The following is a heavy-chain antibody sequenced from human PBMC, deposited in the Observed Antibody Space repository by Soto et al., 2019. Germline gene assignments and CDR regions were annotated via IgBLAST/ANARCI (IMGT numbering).Heavy chain of an antibody. CDR1: GGSISSDY. Sequence: SETLSLTCTVSGGSISSDYWSWIGQPPGKGLEWIGNIYYSGSTNYNPSLKSRVTISEDTSKNQCSLKLSSVTAADTAVYYCPGGRALAGWFDPCGQGTLVTVSS. J-gene: IGHJ5*02. D-gene: IGHD2-15*01. CDR3: PGGRALAGWFDP. V-gene: IGHV4-59*01. CDR2: IYYSGST.